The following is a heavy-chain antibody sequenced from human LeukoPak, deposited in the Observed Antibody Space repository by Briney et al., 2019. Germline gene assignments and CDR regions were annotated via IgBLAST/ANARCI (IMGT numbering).Heavy chain of an antibody. J-gene: IGHJ6*03. D-gene: IGHD3-16*02. CDR3: ARGLRFIQGPGYYYMDV. CDR2: INHSGNT. V-gene: IGHV4-34*01. Sequence: SETLSLTCAVYGGSFNAYYWTWIRQTPGKGLEWIGEINHSGNTNYNPSLDSRVTISADTSKNQFSLNLGSVTAADTAIYYCARGLRFIQGPGYYYMDVWGKGTTVTVSS. CDR1: GGSFNAYY.